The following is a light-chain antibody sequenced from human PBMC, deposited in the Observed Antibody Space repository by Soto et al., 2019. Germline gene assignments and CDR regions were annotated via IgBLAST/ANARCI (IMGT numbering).Light chain of an antibody. CDR3: CSSGGSPAHV. Sequence: QSVLTQPASVSGSPGQSITLSCTGTSSNVGSYQLVSWYQQHPGKAPKLMIFEVNKRPSGVSNRFSGSKSGNTASLTISGLKGEDEADYYCCSSGGSPAHVLGTGTKLTVL. CDR2: EVN. V-gene: IGLV2-23*02. CDR1: SSNVGSYQL. J-gene: IGLJ1*01.